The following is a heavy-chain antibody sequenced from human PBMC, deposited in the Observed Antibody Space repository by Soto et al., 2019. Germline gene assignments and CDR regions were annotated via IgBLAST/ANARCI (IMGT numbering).Heavy chain of an antibody. D-gene: IGHD2-15*01. J-gene: IGHJ5*02. CDR2: IIPILGIA. V-gene: IGHV1-69*02. CDR3: ARVNPSVAATLGS. Sequence: QVQLVQSGAEVKKPGSSVKVYCKASGGTFSSYTISWVRQAPGQGLEWMGRIIPILGIANYAQKFQGRVTITADKSTSTAYMELSSLRSEDTAVYYCARVNPSVAATLGSWGQGTLVTVSS. CDR1: GGTFSSYT.